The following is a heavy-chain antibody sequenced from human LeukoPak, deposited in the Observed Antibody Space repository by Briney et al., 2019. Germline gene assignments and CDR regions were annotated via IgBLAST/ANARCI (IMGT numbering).Heavy chain of an antibody. V-gene: IGHV3-33*01. CDR1: GFTFSSYG. Sequence: GGSLRLSCAASGFTFSSYGMHWVRQAPGKGLEWVAVIWYDGSNKYYADSVKGRFTISRDNSKNTLYFQMNSLRAEDTAVYYCATGTDAYKSGCWGLGTLVTVSS. J-gene: IGHJ1*01. CDR2: IWYDGSNK. CDR3: ATGTDAYKSGC. D-gene: IGHD5-24*01.